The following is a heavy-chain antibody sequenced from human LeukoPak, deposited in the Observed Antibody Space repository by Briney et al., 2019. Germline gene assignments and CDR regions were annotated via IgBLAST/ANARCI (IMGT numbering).Heavy chain of an antibody. CDR3: ARLAGGRRDGCNFDY. D-gene: IGHD5-24*01. CDR2: IYPGDSDT. CDR1: GYSFTSYW. V-gene: IGHV5-51*01. J-gene: IGHJ4*02. Sequence: GESLKISCKGSGYSFTSYWIGWVRQMPGKGPEWMGIIYPGDSDTKYSPSFQGQVTISADKSISTAYLQWSSLKASDTAMYYCARLAGGRRDGCNFDYWGQGTLVTVSS.